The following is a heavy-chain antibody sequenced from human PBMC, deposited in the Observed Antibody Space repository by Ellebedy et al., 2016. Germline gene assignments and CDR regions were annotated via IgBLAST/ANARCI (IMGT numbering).Heavy chain of an antibody. V-gene: IGHV4-59*01. J-gene: IGHJ5*02. D-gene: IGHD6-19*01. CDR3: ARATGWFFEA. Sequence: SETLSLTCTVSGGSIHNYYWSWIRQPPGQGLEWLGYINDRGNTNYNPSLNSRVTISLDTSKNQFSLKLNSVTAADTAVYYCARATGWFFEAWGQGTLVTVPS. CDR2: INDRGNT. CDR1: GGSIHNYY.